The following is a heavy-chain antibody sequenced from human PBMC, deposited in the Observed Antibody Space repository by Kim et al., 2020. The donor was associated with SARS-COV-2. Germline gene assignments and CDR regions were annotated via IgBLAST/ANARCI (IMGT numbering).Heavy chain of an antibody. D-gene: IGHD2-21*02. CDR1: GGTFSSYA. Sequence: SVKVSCKASGGTFSSYAISWVRQAPGQGLEWMGGIIPIFGTANYAQKFQGRVTITADKSTSTAYMELSSLRSEDTAVYYCAYCGGDCRGGARRGVYYFDYWGQGTLVTVSS. CDR2: IIPIFGTA. J-gene: IGHJ4*02. CDR3: AYCGGDCRGGARRGVYYFDY. V-gene: IGHV1-69*06.